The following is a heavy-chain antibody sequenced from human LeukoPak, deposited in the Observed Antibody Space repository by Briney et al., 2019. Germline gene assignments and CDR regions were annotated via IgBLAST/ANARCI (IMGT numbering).Heavy chain of an antibody. D-gene: IGHD3-22*01. CDR2: IYYSGST. Sequence: SETLSLTCAVYGGSFSSYYWSWIRQPPGKGLEWIGYIYYSGSTNYNPSLKSRVTISVDTSKNQFSLKLSSVTAADTAVYYCARDKSGYDSSGYYLSRGDWFDPWGQGTLVTVSS. CDR1: GGSFSSYY. CDR3: ARDKSGYDSSGYYLSRGDWFDP. J-gene: IGHJ5*02. V-gene: IGHV4-59*01.